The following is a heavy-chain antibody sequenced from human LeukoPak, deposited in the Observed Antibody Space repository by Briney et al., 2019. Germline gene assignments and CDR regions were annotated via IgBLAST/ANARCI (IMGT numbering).Heavy chain of an antibody. CDR3: ARLGGYYEDNSVGYSDF. Sequence: GESLKISFKASGYSFTSYCIGWVRQRPGRGLEWLGIIHPSDSDTRYSPSFEGQVTISADKSITTAYLQWGGLTASDTAMFYCARLGGYYEDNSVGYSDFWGQRGLVTVSS. CDR2: IHPSDSDT. CDR1: GYSFTSYC. V-gene: IGHV5-51*01. J-gene: IGHJ4*02. D-gene: IGHD3-22*01.